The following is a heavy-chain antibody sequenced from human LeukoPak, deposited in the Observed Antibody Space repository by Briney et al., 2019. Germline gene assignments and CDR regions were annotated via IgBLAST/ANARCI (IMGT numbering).Heavy chain of an antibody. CDR3: ARRSGIAVAGAFDY. Sequence: GGSLRLSCAASGFTFSNYAMRWVRQAPGKGLEWVSGISGSGDSTYYADSVKGRFTISRDNSKKTLYMQMNSLRAEDTAVYYCARRSGIAVAGAFDYWGQGTLVTVSS. CDR1: GFTFSNYA. D-gene: IGHD6-19*01. J-gene: IGHJ4*02. V-gene: IGHV3-23*01. CDR2: ISGSGDST.